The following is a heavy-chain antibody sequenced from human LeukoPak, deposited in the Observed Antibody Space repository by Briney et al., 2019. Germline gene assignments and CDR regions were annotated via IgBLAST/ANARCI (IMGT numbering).Heavy chain of an antibody. CDR2: IIPIFGTA. V-gene: IGHV1-69*13. CDR3: ARGYDILTGYYNQHYYFDY. J-gene: IGHJ4*02. Sequence: GASVKVSCKASGGTFISYAISWVRQAPGQGLEWMGGIIPIFGTANYAQKFQGRVTITADESTSTAYMELSSLRSENTAVYYCARGYDILTGYYNQHYYFDYWGQGTLVTVSS. CDR1: GGTFISYA. D-gene: IGHD3-9*01.